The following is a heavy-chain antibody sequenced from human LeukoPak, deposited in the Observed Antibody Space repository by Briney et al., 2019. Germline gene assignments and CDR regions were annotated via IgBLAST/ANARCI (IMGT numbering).Heavy chain of an antibody. V-gene: IGHV4-59*01. J-gene: IGHJ5*02. D-gene: IGHD6-13*01. CDR1: GGSIGSYY. CDR3: ARGVAAPGTGGLSWLDP. Sequence: SETLSLTCTVSGGSIGSYYWSWIRQPPGQGLEWMGYIYSSGSSNYNPPLKSRVTISLDTSKTQFSLKLSFVTAADTAVYYCARGVAAPGTGGLSWLDPWGQGTLVTVSS. CDR2: IYSSGSS.